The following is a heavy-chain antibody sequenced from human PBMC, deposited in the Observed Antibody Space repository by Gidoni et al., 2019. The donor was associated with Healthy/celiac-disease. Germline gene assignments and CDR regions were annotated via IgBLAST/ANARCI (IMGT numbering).Heavy chain of an antibody. V-gene: IGHV5-51*01. J-gene: IGHJ4*02. D-gene: IGHD6-13*01. CDR1: GYSLTSYW. CDR3: ARGGYSSSRRLADY. CDR2: IYPGDSDT. Sequence: EVQLVQSGAEVKKPGESLKLSCTGSGYSLTSYWIGWVRQRPGKGLEWMGVIYPGDSDTRYSPSVQGQVTISADKSISTAYLQWSSLKASDTAMYYCARGGYSSSRRLADYWGQGTLVTVSS.